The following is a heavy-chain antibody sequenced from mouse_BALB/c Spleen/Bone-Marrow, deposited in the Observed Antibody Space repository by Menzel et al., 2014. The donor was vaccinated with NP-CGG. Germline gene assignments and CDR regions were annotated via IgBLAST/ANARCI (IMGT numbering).Heavy chain of an antibody. CDR2: IYPGDGDT. V-gene: IGHV1-80*01. J-gene: IGHJ4*01. Sequence: VQLQESGAELVRPGSSVKISCKASGYAFSSYWMNWVKLRPGQGLEWIGQIYPGDGDTNYNGKFKGKATLTADKSSSTAYMQLSSLTSEDSAVYFCARGDGNYPFYAMDYWGQGTSVTVSS. D-gene: IGHD2-1*01. CDR1: GYAFSSYW. CDR3: ARGDGNYPFYAMDY.